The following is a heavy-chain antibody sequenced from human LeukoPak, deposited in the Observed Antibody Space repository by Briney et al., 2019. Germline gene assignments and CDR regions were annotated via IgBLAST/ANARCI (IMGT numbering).Heavy chain of an antibody. V-gene: IGHV2-5*02. Sequence: SGPTLVKPPQTFTLTCTFSGFSLTTSEVLVAWIRQPPGKALEWLALIYGDGDTRYSPSLKSRLTITKDTSKNQVVFTMTNVDPVDTATYYCTHRRDSSWSFDYWGQGTLVIVSS. D-gene: IGHD6-13*01. CDR3: THRRDSSWSFDY. CDR1: GFSLTTSEVL. J-gene: IGHJ4*02. CDR2: IYGDGDT.